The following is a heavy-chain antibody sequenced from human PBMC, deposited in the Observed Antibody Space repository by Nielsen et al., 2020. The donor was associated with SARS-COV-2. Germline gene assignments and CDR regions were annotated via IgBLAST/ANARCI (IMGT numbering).Heavy chain of an antibody. CDR2: ISWNSGSI. CDR3: AKLPEPYDAFDI. Sequence: SLKISCAASGFTFDDYAMHWVRQAPGKGLEWVSGISWNSGSIGYADSVKGRFTISRDNAKNSLYLQMNSLRAEDTALYYCAKLPEPYDAFDIWGQGTMVTVSS. CDR1: GFTFDDYA. V-gene: IGHV3-9*01. J-gene: IGHJ3*02.